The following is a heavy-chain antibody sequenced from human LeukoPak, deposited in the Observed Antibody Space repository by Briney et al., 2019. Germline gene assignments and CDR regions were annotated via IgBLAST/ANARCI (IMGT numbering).Heavy chain of an antibody. J-gene: IGHJ5*02. Sequence: GASVKVSCKASGYTFTSYGISWVRQAPGQGLEWMGWISAYNGNTNYAQKLQGRVTMTTGTSTSTAYMELRSLRSDDTAVYYCARVVVPAATNWFDPWGQGTLVTVSS. D-gene: IGHD2-2*01. V-gene: IGHV1-18*01. CDR2: ISAYNGNT. CDR1: GYTFTSYG. CDR3: ARVVVPAATNWFDP.